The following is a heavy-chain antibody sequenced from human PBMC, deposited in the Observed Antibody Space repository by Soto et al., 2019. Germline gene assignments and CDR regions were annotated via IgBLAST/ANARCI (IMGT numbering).Heavy chain of an antibody. V-gene: IGHV1-18*01. J-gene: IGHJ3*02. CDR2: ISAYNGNT. Sequence: ASVKVSCKASGYTFTSYGISWVRQAPGQGLEWMGWISAYNGNTNYAQKLQGRVTMTTDTSTSTAYMGLRSLRSDDTAVYYCARGGYYGSGVRPATFDIWGQGTMVTVSS. CDR1: GYTFTSYG. D-gene: IGHD3-10*01. CDR3: ARGGYYGSGVRPATFDI.